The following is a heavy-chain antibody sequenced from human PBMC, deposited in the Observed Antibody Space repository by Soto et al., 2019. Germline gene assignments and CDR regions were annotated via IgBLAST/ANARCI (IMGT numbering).Heavy chain of an antibody. V-gene: IGHV4-34*01. CDR2: INHSGST. J-gene: IGHJ6*02. CDR1: GVSFSGYY. Sequence: PSETLSLTCAVYGVSFSGYYWSWIRQPPGKGLEWIGEINHSGSTNYNPSLKSRVTISVDTSKNQFSLKLSSVTAADTAVYYCASFSSGSPKHTYYYYGMDVWGQGTTVTVSS. CDR3: ASFSSGSPKHTYYYYGMDV. D-gene: IGHD3-10*01.